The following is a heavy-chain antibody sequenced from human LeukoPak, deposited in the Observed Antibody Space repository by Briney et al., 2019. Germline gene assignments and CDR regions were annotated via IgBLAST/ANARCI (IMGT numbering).Heavy chain of an antibody. CDR1: GYTFTGYY. V-gene: IGHV1-8*02. Sequence: APVKVSCKASGYTFTGYYMHWVRQAPGQGLEWMGRINPNSGNTGYAQKFQGRVTMTRNTSISTAYMELSSLRSEDTAVYYCARDVEWELPYYYYGMDVWGQGTTVTVSS. J-gene: IGHJ6*02. CDR2: INPNSGNT. D-gene: IGHD1-26*01. CDR3: ARDVEWELPYYYYGMDV.